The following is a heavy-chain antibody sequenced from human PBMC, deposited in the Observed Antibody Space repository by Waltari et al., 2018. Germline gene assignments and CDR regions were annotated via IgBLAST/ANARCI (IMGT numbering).Heavy chain of an antibody. CDR3: ARSIASAGPWGLDY. Sequence: QVQLQQWGAGLLNPSETLALTCAVYGETFSGHYWSWIRPSPGKGLEWIGEIYPSASTNYNPSLKSRVTISVDMTRKRVSLQLTSVTAADAAVYYCARSIASAGPWGLDYWGQGTRVTVSS. CDR1: GETFSGHY. V-gene: IGHV4-34*01. CDR2: IYPSAST. D-gene: IGHD6-19*01. J-gene: IGHJ4*02.